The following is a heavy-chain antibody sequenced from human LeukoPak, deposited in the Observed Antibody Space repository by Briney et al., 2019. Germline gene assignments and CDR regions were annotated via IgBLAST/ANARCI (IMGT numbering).Heavy chain of an antibody. CDR3: ARCSVEQQLASFDY. D-gene: IGHD6-13*01. Sequence: PSETLSLTCTVSGGSISSGSYYWSWIRQPAGKGLEWIGRIYTSGSTNYNPSLKSRVTISVDTAKNQFSLKLSSVTAADTAVYYCARCSVEQQLASFDYWGQGTLVTVSS. CDR2: IYTSGST. J-gene: IGHJ4*02. V-gene: IGHV4-61*02. CDR1: GGSISSGSYY.